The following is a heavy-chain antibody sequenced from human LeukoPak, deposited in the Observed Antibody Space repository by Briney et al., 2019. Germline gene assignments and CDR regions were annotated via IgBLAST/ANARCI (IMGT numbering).Heavy chain of an antibody. CDR2: ISSSGTYI. CDR3: ASNYYGSGSYRYYFDY. J-gene: IGHJ4*02. Sequence: PGGSLRLSCAASGVTFSSYSMNWVRQAPGKGLEWVSSISSSGTYIYYADSVKGRFTISRDNAKNSLYLQMNSLRAEDTAVYYCASNYYGSGSYRYYFDYWGQGTLVTVSS. CDR1: GVTFSSYS. D-gene: IGHD3-10*01. V-gene: IGHV3-21*01.